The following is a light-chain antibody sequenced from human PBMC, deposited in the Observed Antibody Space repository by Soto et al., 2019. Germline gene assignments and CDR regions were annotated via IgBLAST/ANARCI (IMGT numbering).Light chain of an antibody. J-gene: IGKJ5*01. CDR1: QSISSY. V-gene: IGKV1-39*01. CDR3: QQSYSTPIT. CDR2: AAS. Sequence: DIQMTQSPSSLSASVGDRVTITCRASQSISSYLNWYQQKPGKAPKLLIYAASSLQSGVPPRFSSSGSGTDFTLPISSLQPEDVAPYYCQQSYSTPITFCQGIRLEIK.